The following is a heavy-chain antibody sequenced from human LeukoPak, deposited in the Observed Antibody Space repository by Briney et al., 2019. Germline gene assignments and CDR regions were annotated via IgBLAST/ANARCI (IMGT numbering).Heavy chain of an antibody. CDR2: IRFDGTRA. CDR1: GFIFTSYG. V-gene: IGHV3-30*02. D-gene: IGHD3-22*01. J-gene: IGHJ3*02. Sequence: PGGSLRLSCAASGFIFTSYGMHWVREAPGRGLEWVAFIRFDGTRAYYADSVKGRFTVARDNSKNTLYLQMNSLSVEDTAVYYCAKVSVVMVNDAFDIWGQGTMVIVSS. CDR3: AKVSVVMVNDAFDI.